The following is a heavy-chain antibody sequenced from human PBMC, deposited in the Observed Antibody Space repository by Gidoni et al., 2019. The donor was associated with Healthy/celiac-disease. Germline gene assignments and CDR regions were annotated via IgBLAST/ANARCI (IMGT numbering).Heavy chain of an antibody. CDR3: ARDRLITIFGVARSDYFDY. V-gene: IGHV4-31*03. CDR2: IYYSGST. D-gene: IGHD3-3*01. Sequence: QAQLQESGPGLVKPSQTMSRTGTVSGGSVSSGGYYWCWIRQHPGKGLEWIGYIYYSGSTDYNPSLKSRVTISVDTSKNPFSLKLSSLTAADTAVYYCARDRLITIFGVARSDYFDYWGQGTLVTVSS. J-gene: IGHJ4*02. CDR1: GGSVSSGGYY.